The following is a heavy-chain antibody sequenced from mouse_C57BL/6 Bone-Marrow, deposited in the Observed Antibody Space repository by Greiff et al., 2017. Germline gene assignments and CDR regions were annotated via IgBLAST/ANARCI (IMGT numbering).Heavy chain of an antibody. CDR2: IHPNSGST. D-gene: IGHD2-4*01. J-gene: IGHJ2*01. CDR3: ARWEIYYDYDGDY. CDR1: GYTFTSYW. Sequence: QVQLQQSGAELVKPGASVKLSCKASGYTFTSYWMHWVKQRPGQGLEWIGMIHPNSGSTNYNEKFKSKATLTVDKSSSTAYMQLSSLTSEDSAVYYCARWEIYYDYDGDYWGQGTTLTVSS. V-gene: IGHV1-64*01.